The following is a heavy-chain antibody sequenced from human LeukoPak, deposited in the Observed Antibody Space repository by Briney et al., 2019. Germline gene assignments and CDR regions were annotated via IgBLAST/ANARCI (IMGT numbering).Heavy chain of an antibody. V-gene: IGHV3-73*01. Sequence: GRSLKLSCAASGFTFSGSAMHWVRQASGKGLEWVGRIRSKANSYATAYAASVKGRFTISRDDSKNTAYLQMNSLKTEDTAVYYCTRRSITGTTLSAFDTWGQGTMVTVSS. J-gene: IGHJ3*02. CDR3: TRRSITGTTLSAFDT. D-gene: IGHD1-7*01. CDR1: GFTFSGSA. CDR2: IRSKANSYAT.